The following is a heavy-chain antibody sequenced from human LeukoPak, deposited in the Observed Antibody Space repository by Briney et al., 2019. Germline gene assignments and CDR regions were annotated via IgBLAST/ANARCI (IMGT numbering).Heavy chain of an antibody. CDR3: ARDRGSSWYGTFDY. CDR2: INHSGST. Sequence: SETLSLTCAVYGGSFSGYYWSWIRQPPGKGLEWIGEINHSGSTYYNPSLKSRVTISVDTSKNQFSLELSSVTAADTAVYYCARDRGSSWYGTFDYWGQGTLVTVSS. V-gene: IGHV4-34*09. J-gene: IGHJ4*02. D-gene: IGHD6-13*01. CDR1: GGSFSGYY.